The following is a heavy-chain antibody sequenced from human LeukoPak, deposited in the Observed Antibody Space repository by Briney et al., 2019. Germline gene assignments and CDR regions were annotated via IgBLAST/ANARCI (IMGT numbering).Heavy chain of an antibody. CDR1: GFTFISHA. Sequence: PGGSLRLSCTASGFTFISHAMSWVRQAPGKGLEWVSAISTSGGSTYYADSVKGRFTISRDNSKNTLYLQMNSLRAEDTAIYYCAKDEGGVNTCFDSWGQGTPVTVSS. CDR3: AKDEGGVNTCFDS. J-gene: IGHJ4*02. V-gene: IGHV3-23*01. CDR2: ISTSGGST. D-gene: IGHD1-26*01.